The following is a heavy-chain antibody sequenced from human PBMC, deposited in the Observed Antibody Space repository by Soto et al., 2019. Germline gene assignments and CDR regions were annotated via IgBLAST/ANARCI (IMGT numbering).Heavy chain of an antibody. CDR3: ARSPDSSGYYPRWYYYGMDV. CDR1: GGSISSSNW. V-gene: IGHV4-4*02. CDR2: IYHSGST. Sequence: QVQLQESGPGLVKPLGTLSLTCAVSGGSISSSNWWSWVRQPPGKGLEWIGEIYHSGSTNYNPSLKSRVTISVDKSKNQFSLKLSSVTAADTAVYYCARSPDSSGYYPRWYYYGMDVWGQGTTVTVSS. D-gene: IGHD3-22*01. J-gene: IGHJ6*02.